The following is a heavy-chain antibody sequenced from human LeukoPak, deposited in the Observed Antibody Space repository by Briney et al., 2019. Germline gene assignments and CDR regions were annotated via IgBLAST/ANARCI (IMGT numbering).Heavy chain of an antibody. J-gene: IGHJ4*02. V-gene: IGHV1-18*01. D-gene: IGHD4-17*01. Sequence: ASVKVSCKASGYTFTSYGISWVRQAPGQGLEWMGWISAYNGNTNYAQRLQGRVTMTTDTSTSTAYMELRSLRSDDTVVYYCARVRTYGDFPLWGQGTLVTVSS. CDR3: ARVRTYGDFPL. CDR1: GYTFTSYG. CDR2: ISAYNGNT.